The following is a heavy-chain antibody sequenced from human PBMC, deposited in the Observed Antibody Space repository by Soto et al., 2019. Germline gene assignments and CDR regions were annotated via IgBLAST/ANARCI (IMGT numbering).Heavy chain of an antibody. CDR2: INHSGST. CDR3: AAIRPFAGIGR. V-gene: IGHV4-34*01. Sequence: QVQLQQWGAGLLKPSETLSLTCAVYGGSFSGYYWSWIRQPPGKGLEWIGEINHSGSTNYNPPLKSRVTISVDTSKNQFSLKLSSVTAADTAVYYCAAIRPFAGIGRWGQGTLVTVSS. J-gene: IGHJ4*02. D-gene: IGHD1-26*01. CDR1: GGSFSGYY.